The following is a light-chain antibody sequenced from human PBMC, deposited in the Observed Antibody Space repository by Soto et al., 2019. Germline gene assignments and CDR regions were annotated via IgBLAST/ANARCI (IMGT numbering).Light chain of an antibody. V-gene: IGLV2-8*01. CDR3: SSYAGSNNFEV. CDR2: EVN. CDR1: SSDVGGYDY. J-gene: IGLJ1*01. Sequence: QSVVTQPCSASGSLGQSVTISCTGTSSDVGGYDYVSWYQQHPGTAHKLMIYEVNTRPSGVPDRFSCSKSGNAASLTVSGLQAEDEADYYCSSYAGSNNFEVFGTGTKVTVL.